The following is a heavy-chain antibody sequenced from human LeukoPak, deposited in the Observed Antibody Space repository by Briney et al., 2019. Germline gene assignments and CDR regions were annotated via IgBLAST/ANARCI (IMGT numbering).Heavy chain of an antibody. Sequence: PPETLSLTCTVSGGSISSCYWSWIRQPAGKGLEWIGRIYTSGSTNYNPSLKSRVTMSVDTSKNQFSLKLSSVTAADTAVYYCARGGYCTGGVCYLDYWGQGTLVTVSS. D-gene: IGHD2-8*02. J-gene: IGHJ4*02. CDR3: ARGGYCTGGVCYLDY. CDR1: GGSISSCY. V-gene: IGHV4-4*07. CDR2: IYTSGST.